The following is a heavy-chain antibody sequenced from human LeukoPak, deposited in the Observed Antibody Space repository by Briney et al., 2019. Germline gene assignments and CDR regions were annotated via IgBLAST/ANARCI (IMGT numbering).Heavy chain of an antibody. Sequence: SETLSLTCAVYGGSFSGYFWSWIRQPPGKGLEWIGEINRSGSTTYNPSLKSRVTISVDTSKNQFSLKLNSVTAADTAVYYCAREVDDSSGYPIYYFDYWGQGTLVTVSS. CDR3: AREVDDSSGYPIYYFDY. CDR2: INRSGST. J-gene: IGHJ4*02. V-gene: IGHV4-34*01. CDR1: GGSFSGYF. D-gene: IGHD3-22*01.